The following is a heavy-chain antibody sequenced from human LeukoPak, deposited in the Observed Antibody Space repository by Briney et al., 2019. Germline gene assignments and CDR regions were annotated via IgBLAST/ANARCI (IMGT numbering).Heavy chain of an antibody. J-gene: IGHJ4*02. CDR1: GFTFSSYA. D-gene: IGHD2-2*01. CDR3: ARDQGTQLLNY. Sequence: PGGSLRLSCAASGFTFSSYAMHWVRQAPGKGLEWVAVISYDGSNKYYADSVKGRFTISRDNSKNTLYLQMNSLRAEDTAVYYCARDQGTQLLNYWGQGTLVTVSS. V-gene: IGHV3-30-3*01. CDR2: ISYDGSNK.